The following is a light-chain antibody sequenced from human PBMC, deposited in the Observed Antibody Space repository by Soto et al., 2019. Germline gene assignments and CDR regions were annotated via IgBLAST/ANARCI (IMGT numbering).Light chain of an antibody. CDR2: GAS. Sequence: EIVMTQSPATLSVSPGERATLSCRASQSVSSNLAWYQQKPGQAPRLLIYGASTRATGIPARFSGSGSGTEFTLTISSLQSEDVAVYYCQQYNSWPHTFGQGTKVEIK. CDR3: QQYNSWPHT. J-gene: IGKJ1*01. V-gene: IGKV3-15*01. CDR1: QSVSSN.